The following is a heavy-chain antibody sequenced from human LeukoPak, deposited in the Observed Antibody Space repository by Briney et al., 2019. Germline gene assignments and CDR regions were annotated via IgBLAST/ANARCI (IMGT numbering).Heavy chain of an antibody. J-gene: IGHJ4*02. V-gene: IGHV3-48*03. Sequence: GGSLRLSCAASGFTFSSYEMNWVRQAPGKGLEWASYISSSGSTIYYADSVKGRFTISRDNAKNSLYLQMNSLRAEDTAVYYCARDTNGSGDYWGQGTLVTVSS. CDR3: ARDTNGSGDY. CDR1: GFTFSSYE. D-gene: IGHD3-10*01. CDR2: ISSSGSTI.